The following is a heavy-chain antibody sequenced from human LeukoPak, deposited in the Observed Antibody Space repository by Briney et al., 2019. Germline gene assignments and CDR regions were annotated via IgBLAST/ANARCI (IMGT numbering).Heavy chain of an antibody. V-gene: IGHV1-2*02. CDR3: AGRPDTSMVAIFDY. Sequence: ASVKVSCKASGYTFTGYYVHWVRQAPGQGLEWMGWINPRSGGTNYAQKFQGRVTMTGDTSISTAYMELSRLSSDDTAVNFCAGRPDTSMVAIFDYWGQGTQVTISS. D-gene: IGHD5-18*01. CDR1: GYTFTGYY. CDR2: INPRSGGT. J-gene: IGHJ4*02.